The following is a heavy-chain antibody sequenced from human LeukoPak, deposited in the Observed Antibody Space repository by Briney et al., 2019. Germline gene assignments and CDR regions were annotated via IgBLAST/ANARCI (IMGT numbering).Heavy chain of an antibody. J-gene: IGHJ4*02. CDR1: GGTFSSYA. CDR2: IIPIFGTA. Sequence: SVKVSCKASGGTFSSYAISWARQAPGQGLEWMGGIIPIFGTANYAQKFQGRVTITTDESTSTAYLELSSLRSEDTAVYYCARERRRYCSGGSCYIFDYWGQGTLVTVSS. CDR3: ARERRRYCSGGSCYIFDY. D-gene: IGHD2-15*01. V-gene: IGHV1-69*05.